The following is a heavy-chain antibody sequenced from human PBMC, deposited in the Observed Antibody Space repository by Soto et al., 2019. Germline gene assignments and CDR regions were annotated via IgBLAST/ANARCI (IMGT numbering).Heavy chain of an antibody. Sequence: ASVKVSCNASGYTFTSYGISWVRQAPGQGLEWMGWISAYNGNTNYAQKLQGRVTMTTDTSTSTAYMELRSLRSDDTAVYYCARDPFITMVRGVMDYYYGMDVWGQGTTVTVSS. CDR1: GYTFTSYG. V-gene: IGHV1-18*01. CDR3: ARDPFITMVRGVMDYYYGMDV. J-gene: IGHJ6*02. CDR2: ISAYNGNT. D-gene: IGHD3-10*01.